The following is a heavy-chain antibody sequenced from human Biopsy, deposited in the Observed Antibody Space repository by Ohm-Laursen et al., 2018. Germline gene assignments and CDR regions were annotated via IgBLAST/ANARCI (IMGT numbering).Heavy chain of an antibody. J-gene: IGHJ1*01. D-gene: IGHD4-23*01. CDR1: GGSFTGHY. Sequence: SETPSLTCTVSGGSFTGHYWTWIRQPPGKGLEWIGHISHTGYTSYKSSLKSRVTISLDTSRKHFSPRLTSLAAADTAVYYCARGSNEYGGLYFPHWGQGTLVTVSS. V-gene: IGHV4-59*11. CDR2: ISHTGYT. CDR3: ARGSNEYGGLYFPH.